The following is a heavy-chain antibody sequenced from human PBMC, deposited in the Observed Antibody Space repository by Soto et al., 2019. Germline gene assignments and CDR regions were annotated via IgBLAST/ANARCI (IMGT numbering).Heavy chain of an antibody. D-gene: IGHD3-3*01. J-gene: IGHJ4*02. CDR2: IIPIFGTA. CDR1: GCTFSSYA. V-gene: IGHV1-69*13. CDR3: ARDLYSRLRFLEWPLDY. Sequence: SVKVSCKASGCTFSSYAISWVRQAPGQGLEWMGGIIPIFGTANYAQKFQGRVTITADESTSTAYMELSSLRSEDTAVYYCARDLYSRLRFLEWPLDYWGQGTLVTVSS.